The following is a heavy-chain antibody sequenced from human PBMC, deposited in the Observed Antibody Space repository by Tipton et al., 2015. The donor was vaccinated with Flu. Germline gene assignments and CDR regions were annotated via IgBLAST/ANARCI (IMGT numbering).Heavy chain of an antibody. D-gene: IGHD4-11*01. CDR1: GFSIRGPDHF. CDR3: ARRDYSNYVSDPKNWFDP. CDR2: VFFSGST. J-gene: IGHJ5*02. Sequence: TLSLTCTVSGFSIRGPDHFWGWFRHSPGRGLDWIGSVFFSGSTYMNPSLQSRTTISVDTSRNQFSLRLRTVTTADTAVYFCARRDYSNYVSDPKNWFDPWGQGTLVTVSS. V-gene: IGHV4-39*01.